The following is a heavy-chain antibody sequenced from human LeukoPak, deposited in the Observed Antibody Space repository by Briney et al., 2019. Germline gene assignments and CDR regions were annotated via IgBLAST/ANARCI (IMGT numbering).Heavy chain of an antibody. J-gene: IGHJ3*02. CDR3: ARLQTVGAQNDAFDI. CDR1: GFTFSSYS. Sequence: GGSLRLSCAASGFTFSSYSMNWVRQAPGKGLEWVSSISSSSSYIYYADSVKGRVTISRDNAKSSLYLQMNSLRAEDTAVYYCARLQTVGAQNDAFDIWGQGTMVTVSS. CDR2: ISSSSSYI. V-gene: IGHV3-21*01. D-gene: IGHD3-10*01.